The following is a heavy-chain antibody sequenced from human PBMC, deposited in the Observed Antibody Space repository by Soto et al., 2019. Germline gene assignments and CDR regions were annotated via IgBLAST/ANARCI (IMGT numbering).Heavy chain of an antibody. Sequence: GASVKVSCKASGYTFTSYGISWVQQAPGQGLEWMGWISAYNGNTNYAQKLQGRVTMTTDTSTSTAYMELRSLRSDDTAVYYCAHANTIFGVVHWFDPWGQGTLVTVSS. CDR2: ISAYNGNT. CDR1: GYTFTSYG. V-gene: IGHV1-18*01. CDR3: AHANTIFGVVHWFDP. J-gene: IGHJ5*02. D-gene: IGHD3-3*01.